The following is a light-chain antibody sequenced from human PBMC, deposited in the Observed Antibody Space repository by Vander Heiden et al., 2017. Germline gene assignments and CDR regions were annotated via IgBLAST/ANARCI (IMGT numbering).Light chain of an antibody. CDR2: SNN. Sequence: QSVLTQPPSASGTPGQRVTISCSGRSTPIGRSTVNWYQHLPGTSPNLLIYSNNQRPSGVPDRFSGSKSGTSASLATSGLQAEDEADYYCAAGDDSRNGVVFGGGTKLTVL. J-gene: IGLJ2*01. V-gene: IGLV1-44*01. CDR3: AAGDDSRNGVV. CDR1: STPIGRST.